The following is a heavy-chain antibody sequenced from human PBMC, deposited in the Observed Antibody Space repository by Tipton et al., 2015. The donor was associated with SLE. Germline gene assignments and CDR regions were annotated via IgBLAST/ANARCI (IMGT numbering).Heavy chain of an antibody. J-gene: IGHJ5*01. CDR1: GFTFSSHA. V-gene: IGHV3-30*14. CDR2: TSYDGGNK. Sequence: SLRLSCAASGFTFSSHALHWVRQAPGKGLEWVAVTSYDGGNKYYADSVKGRFTISRDNSKNMMYLQMSSLRSEDTAVYYCEKDHILDSWGQGTLVTVSS. CDR3: EKDHILDS.